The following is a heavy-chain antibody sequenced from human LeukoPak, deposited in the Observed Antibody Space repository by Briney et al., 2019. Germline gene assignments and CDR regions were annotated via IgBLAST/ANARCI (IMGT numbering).Heavy chain of an antibody. CDR3: AREGEYYYGSGSYRDY. CDR2: IYYGGST. V-gene: IGHV4-31*03. J-gene: IGHJ4*02. Sequence: PSETLSLTCTVSGGSISSGGYYWSWIRQHPGKGLEWIGYIYYGGSTYYNPSLKSRVTISVDTSKNQFSLKLSSVTAADTAVYYCAREGEYYYGSGSYRDYRGQGTLVTVSS. D-gene: IGHD3-10*01. CDR1: GGSISSGGYY.